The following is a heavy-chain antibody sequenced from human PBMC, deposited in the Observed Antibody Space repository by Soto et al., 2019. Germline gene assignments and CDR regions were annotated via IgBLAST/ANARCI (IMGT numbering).Heavy chain of an antibody. V-gene: IGHV4-31*01. CDR2: IYYSGST. D-gene: IGHD4-17*01. J-gene: IGHJ4*02. CDR1: GGSISSGGYY. CDR3: AREVLHYGDYVFWGYFDY. Sequence: QVQLQESGPGLVKPSQTLSLTSAVSGGSISSGGYYWSWIRQHPGKGLEWIGYIYYSGSTYYNPSLKSLVTISVDTSKNHFSLKLSSVTAADTAVYYCAREVLHYGDYVFWGYFDYWGQGTLVTVSS.